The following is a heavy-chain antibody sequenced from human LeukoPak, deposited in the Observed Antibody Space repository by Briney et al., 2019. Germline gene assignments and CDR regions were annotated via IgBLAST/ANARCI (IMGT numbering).Heavy chain of an antibody. CDR3: AKAPTVVTPYFDY. D-gene: IGHD4-23*01. CDR1: GFTFDDYA. V-gene: IGHV3-9*03. J-gene: IGHJ4*02. CDR2: ISWNSGSI. Sequence: GGSLRLSCAASGFTFDDYAMHWIRQAPGKGLEWVSGISWNSGSIGYADSVKGRFTISRDNAKNSLYLQMNSLRAEDMALYYCAKAPTVVTPYFDYWGQGTLVTVSS.